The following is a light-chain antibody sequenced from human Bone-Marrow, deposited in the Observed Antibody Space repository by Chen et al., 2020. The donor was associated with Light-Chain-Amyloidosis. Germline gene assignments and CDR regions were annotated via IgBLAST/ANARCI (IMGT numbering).Light chain of an antibody. CDR2: EVT. V-gene: IGLV2-14*01. CDR1: SNDVGGDNH. J-gene: IGLJ1*01. Sequence: QSAPTQPAAVSGSPGQSITISCTGTSNDVGGDNHVSWYQQHPDKAPTLMIYEVTNRPSWVPDRFSGSKSDNPASLTISGLQTEDEADYFCSSYTITNTLVFGSGTRVTVL. CDR3: SSYTITNTLV.